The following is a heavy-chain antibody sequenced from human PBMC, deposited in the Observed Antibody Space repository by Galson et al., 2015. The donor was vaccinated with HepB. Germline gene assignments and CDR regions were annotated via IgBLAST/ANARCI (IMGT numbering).Heavy chain of an antibody. D-gene: IGHD3-3*01. CDR3: ARALIPYDFWSGFINQATQYYYYYYMDV. CDR2: ISSSSSYI. Sequence: SLRLSCAASGFTFSSYSMNWVRQAPGKGLEWVSSISSSSSYIYYADSVKGRFTISRDNAKNSLYLQMNSLRAEDTAVYYCARALIPYDFWSGFINQATQYYYYYYMDVWGKGTTVTVSS. J-gene: IGHJ6*03. V-gene: IGHV3-21*01. CDR1: GFTFSSYS.